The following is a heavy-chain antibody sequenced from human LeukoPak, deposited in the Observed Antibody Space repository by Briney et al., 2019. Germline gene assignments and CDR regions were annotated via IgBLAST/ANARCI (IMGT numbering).Heavy chain of an antibody. J-gene: IGHJ5*02. D-gene: IGHD3-9*01. V-gene: IGHV4-61*09. CDR3: ATGRPDAQDRYFGSFRFDT. CDR1: GGSISSGSYY. Sequence: SETLSLTCTVSGGSISSGSYYWNWIRQRQPAGKGLEWIGHIQIGGSTNYNPSLKSRITISVDTSKNQFSLKLSSVTAADTAEYYCATGRPDAQDRYFGSFRFDTWGQGTLVTVSS. CDR2: IQIGGST.